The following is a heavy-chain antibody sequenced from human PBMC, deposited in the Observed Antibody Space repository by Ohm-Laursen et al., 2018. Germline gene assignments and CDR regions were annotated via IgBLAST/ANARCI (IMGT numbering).Heavy chain of an antibody. CDR1: GYIFTNYY. Sequence: GASVKVSCKASGYIFTNYYMHWVRQAPGQGLEWMGIINTGGGSTSHAQKFQGRLTMTRDTSTSTVYMELSSLRSEDTAMYYCARGQPIDFWGQGTLVTVSS. V-gene: IGHV1-46*01. J-gene: IGHJ4*02. CDR3: ARGQPIDF. CDR2: INTGGGST.